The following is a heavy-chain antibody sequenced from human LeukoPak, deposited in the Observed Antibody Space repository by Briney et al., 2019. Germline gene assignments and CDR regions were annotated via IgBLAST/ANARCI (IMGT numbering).Heavy chain of an antibody. CDR2: IYCNGIT. CDR1: GGSISSGGYY. CDR3: ARGVENIVVLPATQNSVEFDP. J-gene: IGHJ5*02. D-gene: IGHD2-21*02. Sequence: SETLSLTCTVSGGSISSGGYYWSWLRQHPGKGLEWIVHIYCNGITSHNPSPKSRVTISADTSNNQLSPQVISAIDADSAVFYCARGVENIVVLPATQNSVEFDPWGQGTLVTVSS. V-gene: IGHV4-31*03.